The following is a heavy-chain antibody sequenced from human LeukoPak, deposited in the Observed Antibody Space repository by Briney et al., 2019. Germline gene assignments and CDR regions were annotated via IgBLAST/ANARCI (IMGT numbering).Heavy chain of an antibody. Sequence: MPSETLSLACTVSGGSISSYYWSWIRQPAGKGLEWIGRIYTSGSTNYNPSLKSRVTMSVDTSKNQFSLKLSSVTAADTAVYYCAREGGGYYYDSGSYKFDYWGQGTLVTVSS. CDR2: IYTSGST. D-gene: IGHD3-10*01. J-gene: IGHJ4*02. V-gene: IGHV4-4*07. CDR1: GGSISSYY. CDR3: AREGGGYYYDSGSYKFDY.